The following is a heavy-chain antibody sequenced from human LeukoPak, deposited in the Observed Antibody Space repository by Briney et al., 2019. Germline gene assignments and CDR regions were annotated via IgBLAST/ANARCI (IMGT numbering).Heavy chain of an antibody. D-gene: IGHD6-6*01. CDR1: VGSSSIYY. J-gene: IGHJ3*02. V-gene: IGHV4-59*08. CDR2: IYYSGST. Sequence: SETLSLTCSVSVGSSSIYYWSGIRQPPGRGLEWIGYIYYSGSTNSNASLKSRVTIFVDPSKNQFSLRLSSVTAADTAVYYCARHRAYSYSSPFDIWGQGTMVTVSS. CDR3: ARHRAYSYSSPFDI.